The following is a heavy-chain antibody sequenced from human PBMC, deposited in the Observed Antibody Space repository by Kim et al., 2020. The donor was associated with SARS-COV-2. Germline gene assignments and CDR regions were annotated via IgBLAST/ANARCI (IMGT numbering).Heavy chain of an antibody. V-gene: IGHV5-51*01. CDR3: ARHQGGDFWSGYNVAGSWFDP. J-gene: IGHJ5*02. D-gene: IGHD3-3*01. CDR2: IYPGDSDT. CDR1: GYSFTSYW. Sequence: GESLKISCKGSGYSFTSYWIGWVRQMPGKGLEWMGIIYPGDSDTRYSPSFQGQVTISADKSISTAYLQWSSLKASDTAMYYCARHQGGDFWSGYNVAGSWFDPWGQGTLVTVSS.